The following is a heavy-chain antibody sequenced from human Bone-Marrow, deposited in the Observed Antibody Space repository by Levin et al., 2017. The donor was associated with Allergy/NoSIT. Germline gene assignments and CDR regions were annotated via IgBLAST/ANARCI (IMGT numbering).Heavy chain of an antibody. CDR1: GFSFSNYA. D-gene: IGHD2-15*01. CDR3: AKEEVAFDY. V-gene: IGHV3-30*18. CDR2: IAYDGHQK. J-gene: IGHJ4*02. Sequence: GESLKISCVGSGFSFSNYAIHWVRQAPGKGLEWLSLIAYDGHQKYYADSVKGRFTIARDNSKNTVYLQMDSVRPEDTAVYYCAKEEVAFDYWGQGTLVTVSS.